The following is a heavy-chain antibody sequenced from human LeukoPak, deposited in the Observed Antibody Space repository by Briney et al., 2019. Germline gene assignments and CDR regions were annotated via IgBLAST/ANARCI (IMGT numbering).Heavy chain of an antibody. CDR2: VYDSGST. V-gene: IGHV4-59*12. CDR3: ARTRWLQSGPHLY. D-gene: IGHD5-24*01. Sequence: PSETLSLTCTVSGDSISSYYWSWIRQPPGKGLEWIGYVYDSGSTNYNPSLKSRVTISVDTSKNQFSLKLSSVTAADTAVYYCARTRWLQSGPHLYWGQGTLVTVSS. J-gene: IGHJ4*02. CDR1: GDSISSYY.